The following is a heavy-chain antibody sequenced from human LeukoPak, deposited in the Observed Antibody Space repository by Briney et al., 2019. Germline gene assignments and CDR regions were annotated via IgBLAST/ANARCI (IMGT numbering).Heavy chain of an antibody. CDR3: ARDLGYYYDSSGYYYFDY. CDR1: GFTFSDYG. V-gene: IGHV3-21*01. Sequence: GSLRLSCAASGFTFSDYGVNWVRQAPGKGLEWVSSISGSGRSIFYADSVKGRFTISRDNAKNSLYLQMNSLRAEDTAVYYCARDLGYYYDSSGYYYFDYWGQGTLVTVSS. CDR2: ISGSGRSI. J-gene: IGHJ4*02. D-gene: IGHD3-22*01.